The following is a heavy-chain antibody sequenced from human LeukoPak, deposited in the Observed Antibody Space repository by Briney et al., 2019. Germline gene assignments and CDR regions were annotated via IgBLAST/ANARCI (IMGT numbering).Heavy chain of an antibody. Sequence: SETLSLTCAVYGGSFSGYYWSWIRQPPGKGLEWIGEINHSGSTNYNPSLKSRVTISVDTSKNQFSLKLSSVTAADTAVYYCARRYSSSWYWYFQHWGQGTLVTVSS. V-gene: IGHV4-34*01. J-gene: IGHJ1*01. CDR3: ARRYSSSWYWYFQH. D-gene: IGHD6-13*01. CDR2: INHSGST. CDR1: GGSFSGYY.